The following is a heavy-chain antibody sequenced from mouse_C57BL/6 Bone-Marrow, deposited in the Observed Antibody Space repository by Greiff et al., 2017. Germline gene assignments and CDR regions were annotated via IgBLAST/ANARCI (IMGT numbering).Heavy chain of an antibody. J-gene: IGHJ1*03. CDR1: GYTFTSYW. CDR2: IHPTSGST. CDR3: AEMGGIYWYFDG. D-gene: IGHD2-3*01. V-gene: IGHV1-64*01. Sequence: VQLQQPGAELVKPGASVKLSCKASGYTFTSYWMHWVKQRPGQGLEWIGMIHPTSGSTNYNEKFKSKATLTVDKSSSTAYMQLSSRTSADSAVCYCAEMGGIYWYFDGWGTGTTVTVSS.